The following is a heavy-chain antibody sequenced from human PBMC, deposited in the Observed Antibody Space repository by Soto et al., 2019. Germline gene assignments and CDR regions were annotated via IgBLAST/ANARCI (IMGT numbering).Heavy chain of an antibody. V-gene: IGHV4-4*02. CDR3: ARDEYNDSSD. CDR1: GASISSGSW. CDR2: IFHDGST. Sequence: QVHLQESGPGLVKPSGTLSLTCAVSGASISSGSWWSWVRQPPGKGLEWIGEIFHDGSTNYNPSLKSRVTMSVDKSQSYFSLELTSVTAADTALYYCARDEYNDSSDWGQGTLVTVSS. J-gene: IGHJ4*02. D-gene: IGHD1-1*01.